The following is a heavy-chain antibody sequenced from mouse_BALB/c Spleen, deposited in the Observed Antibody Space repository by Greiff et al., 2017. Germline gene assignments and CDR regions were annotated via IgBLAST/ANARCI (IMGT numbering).Heavy chain of an antibody. CDR3: ARSYGNYPYYYAMDY. Sequence: VQLQQSGAELVRPGVSVKISCKGSGYTFTDYAMHWVKQSHAKSLEWIGVISTYYGDASYNQKFKGKATMTVDKSSSTAYMELARLTSEDSAIYYCARSYGNYPYYYAMDYWGQGTSVTVSS. J-gene: IGHJ4*01. CDR2: ISTYYGDA. CDR1: GYTFTDYA. D-gene: IGHD2-1*01. V-gene: IGHV1S137*01.